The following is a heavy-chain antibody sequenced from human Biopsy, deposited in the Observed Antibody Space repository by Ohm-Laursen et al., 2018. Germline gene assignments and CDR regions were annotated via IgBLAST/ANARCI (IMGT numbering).Heavy chain of an antibody. J-gene: IGHJ6*02. CDR1: GFTFSGYG. CDR2: IFYDGSNT. D-gene: IGHD5-18*01. CDR3: AKDRYNYTPIGGFSMDV. Sequence: SLRLSRAASGFTFSGYGMQWVRQAPGKGLEWVAFIFYDGSNTYYADSVKGRFTISRDNSRDTLYLQMSSLRAEDTAVYYCAKDRYNYTPIGGFSMDVWGQGTTVTVSS. V-gene: IGHV3-30*02.